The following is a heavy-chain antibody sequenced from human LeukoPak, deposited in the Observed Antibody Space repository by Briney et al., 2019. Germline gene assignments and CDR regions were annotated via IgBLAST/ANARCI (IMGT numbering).Heavy chain of an antibody. V-gene: IGHV3-48*03. Sequence: PGGSLRLSCAASGFTFSSYEFNWVRQAPGKGLEWVSYISSSGNTIYYADSMKGRFTVSRDNAKNSLFLQMNGLRAEDTAIYYCARERIYGDYFDYWGQGALVTVSS. CDR1: GFTFSSYE. D-gene: IGHD4-17*01. CDR2: ISSSGNTI. J-gene: IGHJ4*02. CDR3: ARERIYGDYFDY.